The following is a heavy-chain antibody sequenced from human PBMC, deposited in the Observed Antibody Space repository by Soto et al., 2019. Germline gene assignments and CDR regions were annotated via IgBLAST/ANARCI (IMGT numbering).Heavy chain of an antibody. CDR3: ARRDPGYSSGWYASYFGY. CDR2: IYSGGST. V-gene: IGHV3-66*01. CDR1: GFTFSSYA. J-gene: IGHJ4*02. Sequence: GGSLRLSCAASGFTFSSYAMSWVRQAPGKGLEWVSVIYSGGSTYYADSVKGRFTISRDNSKNTLYLQMNSLRAEDTAVYYCARRDPGYSSGWYASYFGYWGQGTLVTVSS. D-gene: IGHD6-19*01.